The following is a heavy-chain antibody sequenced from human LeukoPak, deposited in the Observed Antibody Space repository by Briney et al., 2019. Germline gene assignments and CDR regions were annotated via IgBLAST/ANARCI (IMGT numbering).Heavy chain of an antibody. D-gene: IGHD6-13*01. Sequence: SVTVSFKASGGTFSIYAISWVRQAPGQGLEWMGGIIPIFGTTNYAQKFQDRVTITADKSTSTAYMGLSSLRSEDTAVYYCARVVGLTGYSSSWYSGYYYYMDVWGKGTTVTVSS. CDR3: ARVVGLTGYSSSWYSGYYYYMDV. CDR2: IIPIFGTT. V-gene: IGHV1-69*06. CDR1: GGTFSIYA. J-gene: IGHJ6*03.